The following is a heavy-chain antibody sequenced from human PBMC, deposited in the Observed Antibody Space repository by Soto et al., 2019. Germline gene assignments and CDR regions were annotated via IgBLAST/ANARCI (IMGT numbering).Heavy chain of an antibody. D-gene: IGHD2-15*01. CDR3: ARGGIVAVPAALSSYHDYTNCSFDS. V-gene: IGHV1-69*01. Sequence: QVQLAQSGAEVRKPGSSVKVSCGASGGSFSDFAFSWVRQAPGQGLEWMGGVIPMFAASKYAQRFQDRVTGTAAESTHTFYLGVSSVTSDDTATYYCARGGIVAVPAALSSYHDYTNCSFDSWGQGTLVTVSS. J-gene: IGHJ4*02. CDR1: GGSFSDFA. CDR2: VIPMFAAS.